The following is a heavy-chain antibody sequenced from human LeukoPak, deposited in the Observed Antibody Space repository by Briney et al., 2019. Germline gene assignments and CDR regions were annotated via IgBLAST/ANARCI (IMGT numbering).Heavy chain of an antibody. D-gene: IGHD6-13*01. Sequence: GGSLRLSCAASGFTFSSYAMSWVRQAPGKGLEWVSDISGGGATTFYADSVKGRFTISRDNSKNTLYLQLSSLRAEDTAVYYCAKSTGYSTTGRDCESWGRGTLVTVSS. J-gene: IGHJ4*02. V-gene: IGHV3-23*01. CDR1: GFTFSSYA. CDR2: ISGGGATT. CDR3: AKSTGYSTTGRDCES.